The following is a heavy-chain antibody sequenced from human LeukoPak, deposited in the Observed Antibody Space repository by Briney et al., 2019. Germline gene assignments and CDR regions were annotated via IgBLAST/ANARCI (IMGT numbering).Heavy chain of an antibody. J-gene: IGHJ4*02. CDR3: ARGLTGYSSGWYGVKYYFDY. CDR2: INHSGST. CDR1: GGSLSGYY. Sequence: PSETLSLTCAVYGGSLSGYYWSWIRQPPGKGLEWIGEINHSGSTNYNPSLKSRVTISVDTSKNQFSLKLSSVTAADTAVYYCARGLTGYSSGWYGVKYYFDYWGQGTLVTVSS. D-gene: IGHD6-19*01. V-gene: IGHV4-34*01.